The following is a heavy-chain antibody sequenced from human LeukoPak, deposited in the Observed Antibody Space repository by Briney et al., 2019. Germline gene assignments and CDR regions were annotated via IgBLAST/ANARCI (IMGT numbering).Heavy chain of an antibody. J-gene: IGHJ4*02. CDR2: INHSGST. V-gene: IGHV4-34*01. CDR1: GGSFSGYY. D-gene: IGHD3-22*01. Sequence: PSETLSLTCAVYGGSFSGYYWSWIRQPPGKGLEWIGEINHSGSTNYNPSLKSRVTISVDTSKNQFSLKLSSVTAADTAVYYCARGWSDYYDSSGYDYWGQGTLVTVSS. CDR3: ARGWSDYYDSSGYDY.